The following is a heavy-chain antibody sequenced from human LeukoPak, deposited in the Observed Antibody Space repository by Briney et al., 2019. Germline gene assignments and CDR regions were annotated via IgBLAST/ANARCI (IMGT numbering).Heavy chain of an antibody. J-gene: IGHJ4*02. CDR2: SSANNGET. CDR1: GYTFTNYG. D-gene: IGHD2-2*01. CDR3: ARVPPSAHQLLSSDY. Sequence: ASVMVSCKASGYTFTNYGISWVRQAPGQGLEWMAWSSANNGETRYAQNFKGRVTMTTDTYTSTAYLELRSLRSDDTAVYYCARVPPSAHQLLSSDYWGQGTQVTVSS. V-gene: IGHV1-18*04.